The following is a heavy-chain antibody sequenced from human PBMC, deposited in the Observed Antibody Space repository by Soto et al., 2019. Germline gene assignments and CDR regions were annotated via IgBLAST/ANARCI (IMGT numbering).Heavy chain of an antibody. V-gene: IGHV1-3*01. CDR2: INAANGDT. D-gene: IGHD6-13*01. CDR3: VRRHVSATGIDWFDP. CDR1: GYTFTMYG. Sequence: ASVKFSCKSSGYTFTMYGIQCVRQAPGQRLEWMGWINAANGDTKYSPKFQGRVTITRDTSASTAYMELSSLRSEDTAVYYCVRRHVSATGIDWFDPWGQGTLVTVS. J-gene: IGHJ5*02.